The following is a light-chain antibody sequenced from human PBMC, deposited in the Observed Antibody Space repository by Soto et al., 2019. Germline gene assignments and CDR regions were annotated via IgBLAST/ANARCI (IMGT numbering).Light chain of an antibody. J-gene: IGKJ3*01. V-gene: IGKV1-33*01. Sequence: DIQMTQSPSSLSASVGDRVTITCQASQDLSNYLNWYQQQPGKAPNLLIYDASKLEAGVPSRFSGSGSGTDFTFTISSLEPEDIATYFCHQYLNQPISTFGHGTRLDIK. CDR3: HQYLNQPIST. CDR1: QDLSNY. CDR2: DAS.